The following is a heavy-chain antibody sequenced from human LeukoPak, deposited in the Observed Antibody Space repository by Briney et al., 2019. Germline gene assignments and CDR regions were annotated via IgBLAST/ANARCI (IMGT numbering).Heavy chain of an antibody. D-gene: IGHD3-22*01. CDR2: ISYDGSNK. CDR3: ARDSIPLITMIVVVTPRGYFDY. CDR1: GFTFSSYA. J-gene: IGHJ4*02. Sequence: GGSLRLSCAASGFTFSSYAMHWVRQAPGKGLEWVAVISYDGSNKYYADSVKGRFTISGDNSRNTLYLQMNSLRAEDTAVYYCARDSIPLITMIVVVTPRGYFDYWGQGTLVTVSS. V-gene: IGHV3-30-3*01.